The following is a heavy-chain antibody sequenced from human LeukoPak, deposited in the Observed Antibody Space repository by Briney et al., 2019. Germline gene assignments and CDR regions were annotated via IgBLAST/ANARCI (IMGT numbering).Heavy chain of an antibody. D-gene: IGHD2-15*01. CDR2: IYHSGST. CDR3: ARQPYCSGGSCYSLDY. CDR1: GGSISSSNW. Sequence: SETLSLTCAVSGGSISSSNWWSWVRQPPGKGLEWIGEIYHSGSTNYNPSLKSRVTISVDKSKNQFSLKLSSVTAADTAVCYCARQPYCSGGSCYSLDYWGQGTLVTVSS. J-gene: IGHJ4*02. V-gene: IGHV4-4*02.